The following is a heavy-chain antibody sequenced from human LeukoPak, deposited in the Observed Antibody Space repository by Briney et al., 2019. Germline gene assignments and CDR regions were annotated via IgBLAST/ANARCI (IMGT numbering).Heavy chain of an antibody. CDR1: GFTFSSYW. D-gene: IGHD1-26*01. V-gene: IGHV3-7*01. CDR3: ARSYMVGYITRAFDI. Sequence: GGSLRLSCAASGFTFSSYWMSWVRQAPGKGLEWVANIKQDGSEKYYVDSMKGRFTISRDNAKNSLFLQMNSLRAGGTAVYYCARSYMVGYITRAFDIWGQRTMVTVSS. J-gene: IGHJ3*02. CDR2: IKQDGSEK.